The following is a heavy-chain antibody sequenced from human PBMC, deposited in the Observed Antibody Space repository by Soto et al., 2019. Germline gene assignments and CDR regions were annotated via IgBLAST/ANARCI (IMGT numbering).Heavy chain of an antibody. D-gene: IGHD3-3*01. CDR1: GFTFSTYG. CDR2: IWYEGSNK. CDR3: ARDHYDFWSGYHWWFDP. J-gene: IGHJ5*02. Sequence: PAGSLRLSCASSGFTFSTYGMLCFPQAPGNGLEWVAVIWYEGSNKYYADSVKGRFTISRDNSENALYLQMNSLRAEDTAVYYCARDHYDFWSGYHWWFDPWGQGTLVTVSS. V-gene: IGHV3-33*08.